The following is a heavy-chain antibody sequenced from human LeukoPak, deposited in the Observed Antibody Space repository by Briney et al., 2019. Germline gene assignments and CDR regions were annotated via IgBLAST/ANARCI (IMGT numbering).Heavy chain of an antibody. CDR3: TRRLTQYDCFDP. D-gene: IGHD2-2*01. CDR2: TYYRSTWYN. CDR1: GDSVSSNSVT. Sequence: SQTLSLTCAISGDSVSSNSVTWNWIRQSPSRGLEWLGRTYYRSTWYNDYAVTVRGRITVNPDTSKNQFSLHLNSVTPEDTAVYYCTRRLTQYDCFDPWGQGILVTVSS. V-gene: IGHV6-1*01. J-gene: IGHJ5*02.